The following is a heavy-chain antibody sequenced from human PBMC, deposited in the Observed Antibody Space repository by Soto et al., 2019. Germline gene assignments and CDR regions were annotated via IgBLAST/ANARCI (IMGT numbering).Heavy chain of an antibody. Sequence: SETLSLTCAVYGGSFSGYYWSWIRQPPGKGLEWIGEINHSGSTNYNPSLKSRVTISVDTSKNQFSLKLSSVTAADTAVYYCARGSGGGSSSWGYYYYGMDVWGQGTTVTVSS. CDR1: GGSFSGYY. J-gene: IGHJ6*02. D-gene: IGHD6-13*01. CDR2: INHSGST. V-gene: IGHV4-34*01. CDR3: ARGSGGGSSSWGYYYYGMDV.